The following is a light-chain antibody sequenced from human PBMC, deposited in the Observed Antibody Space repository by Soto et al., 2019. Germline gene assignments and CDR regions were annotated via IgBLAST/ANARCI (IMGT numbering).Light chain of an antibody. Sequence: SVLTQPASVSGSPGQSITISCAGTRDDIGAYDYVSWYQQHPGNAPKLLVYEVTNRPSGVSDRFSGSKSGNTASLTISGLQAEDEADYFCTSSTTGSLYVFGTGTKVTVL. V-gene: IGLV2-14*01. J-gene: IGLJ1*01. CDR3: TSSTTGSLYV. CDR2: EVT. CDR1: RDDIGAYDY.